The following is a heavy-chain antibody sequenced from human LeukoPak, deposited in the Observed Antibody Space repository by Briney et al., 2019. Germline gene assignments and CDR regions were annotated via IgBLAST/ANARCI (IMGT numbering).Heavy chain of an antibody. Sequence: PGGSLRLSCAASGFTFNAFGMNWVRQAPGKGLEWVSYIGTTSGAIYYADSVKGRFTISRDSAKNSLYLQMNSLRAEDTAVYYCARGRVVRYFQHWGQGTLVTVSS. V-gene: IGHV3-48*01. D-gene: IGHD3-3*01. CDR3: ARGRVVRYFQH. CDR2: IGTTSGAI. CDR1: GFTFNAFG. J-gene: IGHJ1*01.